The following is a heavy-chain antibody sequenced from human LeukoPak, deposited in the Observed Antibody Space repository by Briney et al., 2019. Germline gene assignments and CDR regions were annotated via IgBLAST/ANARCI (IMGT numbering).Heavy chain of an antibody. Sequence: GGSLRLSCAASGFTFSSYAMHWVRQAPGKGLEWVAVISYDGSNKYHADSVKGRFTIYRDNSKNTLYLQMNSLRADDTAVYYCARVTMVRGVMLHAFDIWGQGTMVTVSS. CDR1: GFTFSSYA. CDR2: ISYDGSNK. J-gene: IGHJ3*02. V-gene: IGHV3-30-3*01. D-gene: IGHD3-10*01. CDR3: ARVTMVRGVMLHAFDI.